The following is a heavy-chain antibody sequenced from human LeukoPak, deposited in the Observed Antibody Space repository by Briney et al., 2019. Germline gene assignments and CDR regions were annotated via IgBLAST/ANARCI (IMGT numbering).Heavy chain of an antibody. J-gene: IGHJ4*02. CDR1: GLTFSSYS. V-gene: IGHV3-21*04. CDR3: AKAVAGTRY. D-gene: IGHD6-19*01. CDR2: ISSSSSYI. Sequence: GGSLRLSCAASGLTFSSYSMNWVRQAPGKGLEWVSSISSSSSYIYYADSVKGRFTISRDNAKNSLYLQMNSLRAEDTAVYYCAKAVAGTRYWGQGTLVTVSS.